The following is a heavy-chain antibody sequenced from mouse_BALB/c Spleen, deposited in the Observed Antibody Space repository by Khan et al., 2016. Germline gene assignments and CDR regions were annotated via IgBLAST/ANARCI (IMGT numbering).Heavy chain of an antibody. CDR1: GYTFTDYE. CDR2: FHPGSGGT. D-gene: IGHD2-14*01. J-gene: IGHJ3*01. Sequence: QVQLKQSGAELVRPGASVKLSCKALGYTFTDYEMHWVRQTPVHGLEWIGGFHPGSGGTAYNQRFKGKATLTDDKSSSTAYMELSSLTSEGSAVYYCTNRYEAWFTYWGQGTLVTVSA. CDR3: TNRYEAWFTY. V-gene: IGHV1-15*01.